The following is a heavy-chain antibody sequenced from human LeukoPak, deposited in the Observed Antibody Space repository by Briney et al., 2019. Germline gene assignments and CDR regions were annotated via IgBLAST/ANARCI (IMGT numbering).Heavy chain of an antibody. Sequence: SETLSLTCTVSGGSISSGSYYWSWIRQPAGKGLEWIGRIYTSGSTNYNPSLKSRVTISVDTSKNQFSLKLSSVTAADTAVYYCARVLIRFYYMDVWGKGTTVTVSS. J-gene: IGHJ6*03. CDR3: ARVLIRFYYMDV. D-gene: IGHD3-3*01. CDR1: GGSISSGSYY. CDR2: IYTSGST. V-gene: IGHV4-61*02.